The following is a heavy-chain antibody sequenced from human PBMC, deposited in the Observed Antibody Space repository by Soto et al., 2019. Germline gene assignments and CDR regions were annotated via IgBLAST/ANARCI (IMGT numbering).Heavy chain of an antibody. V-gene: IGHV1-69*02. CDR3: ATSVYCSSTSCYSQFDYYYYYMDV. Sequence: SVEVSCKDSGGTFSSYTISWVRQAPGQGLEWMGRIIPILGIANYAQKFQGRVTITADKSTSTAYMELSSLRSEDTAVYYCATSVYCSSTSCYSQFDYYYYYMDVWGKGTPVTVS. D-gene: IGHD2-2*01. J-gene: IGHJ6*03. CDR1: GGTFSSYT. CDR2: IIPILGIA.